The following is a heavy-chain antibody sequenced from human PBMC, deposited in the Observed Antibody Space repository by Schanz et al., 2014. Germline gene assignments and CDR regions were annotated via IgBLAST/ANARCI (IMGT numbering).Heavy chain of an antibody. V-gene: IGHV1-18*01. CDR3: ARGYGSRTSCFQNYYYGMDV. CDR1: GYTFTSYS. CDR2: ISAYSGSP. J-gene: IGHJ6*02. Sequence: QVQLVQSGAEVKKPGASVKVSCKASGYTFTSYSISWVRQAPGQGLEWMGWISAYSGSPNSAQKLQGRVTLTTDTSTSTAYMELRSLRSDDTAVYYCARGYGSRTSCFQNYYYGMDVWGQGTTVTVSS. D-gene: IGHD2-2*01.